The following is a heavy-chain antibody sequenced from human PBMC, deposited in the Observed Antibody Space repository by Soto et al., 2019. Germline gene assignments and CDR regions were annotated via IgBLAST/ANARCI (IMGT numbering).Heavy chain of an antibody. J-gene: IGHJ4*02. Sequence: ASVKVSCKASGFTFTSSAMQWVRQARGQRLEWIGWIVVGSGNTNYAQKFQERVTITRDMSTSTAYMELSSLRSEDTAVYYCGLLEWLSELWDYWGQGTLVTVSS. CDR2: IVVGSGNT. CDR3: GLLEWLSELWDY. V-gene: IGHV1-58*02. D-gene: IGHD3-3*01. CDR1: GFTFTSSA.